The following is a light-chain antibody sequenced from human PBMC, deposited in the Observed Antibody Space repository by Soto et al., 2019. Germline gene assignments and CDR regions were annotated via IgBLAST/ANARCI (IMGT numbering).Light chain of an antibody. V-gene: IGLV8-61*01. CDR1: SGSVSSSNY. Sequence: QTVVTQEPSFSVSPGGTVTLTCGLSSGSVSSSNYPSWYQQTPGQAPRTLIYSTNTRSSGVPDRFSGSILGNKAALTITGAQADDESDYYGVLYVGSGISVFGGGTKVTVL. CDR2: STN. J-gene: IGLJ3*02. CDR3: VLYVGSGISV.